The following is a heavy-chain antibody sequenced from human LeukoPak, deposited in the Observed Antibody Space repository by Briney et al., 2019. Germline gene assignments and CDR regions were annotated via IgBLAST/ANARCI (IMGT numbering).Heavy chain of an antibody. D-gene: IGHD3-10*01. J-gene: IGHJ4*02. Sequence: SETLSLTCTVSGGSIISYYWSWIRQPAGKGLEWIGYIYHSGSTYYNPSLKSRVTISVDTSKNQFSLKLSSVTAADTAVYYCARAKWFGELLYYFDYWGQGTLVTVSS. V-gene: IGHV4-59*06. CDR3: ARAKWFGELLYYFDY. CDR1: GGSIISYY. CDR2: IYHSGST.